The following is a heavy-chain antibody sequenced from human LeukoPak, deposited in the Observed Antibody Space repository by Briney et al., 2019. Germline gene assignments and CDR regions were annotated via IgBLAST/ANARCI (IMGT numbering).Heavy chain of an antibody. D-gene: IGHD3-22*01. CDR3: AREHSSGYYFDAFDI. V-gene: IGHV1-2*02. Sequence: VASVKVSCKASGYTFTGYYMHWVRQAPGQGLEWMGWINPNSGGTNYAQKFQGRVTMTRDTSISTAYMELSGLRSDDTAVYYCAREHSSGYYFDAFDIWGQGTMVTVSS. CDR1: GYTFTGYY. J-gene: IGHJ3*02. CDR2: INPNSGGT.